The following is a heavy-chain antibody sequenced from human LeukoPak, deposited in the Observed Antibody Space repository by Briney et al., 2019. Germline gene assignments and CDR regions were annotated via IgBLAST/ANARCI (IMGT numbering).Heavy chain of an antibody. CDR2: IYYSGST. V-gene: IGHV4-39*01. CDR1: GGSISSSSYY. J-gene: IGHJ4*02. Sequence: SSETLSLTCTVSGGSISSSSYYWGWIRQPPGEGLEWIGSIYYSGSTYYNPSLKSRVTISVDTSKNQFSLKLSSVTAADTAVYYCLTRASGFGESFDYWGQGTLVTVSS. CDR3: LTRASGFGESFDY. D-gene: IGHD3-10*01.